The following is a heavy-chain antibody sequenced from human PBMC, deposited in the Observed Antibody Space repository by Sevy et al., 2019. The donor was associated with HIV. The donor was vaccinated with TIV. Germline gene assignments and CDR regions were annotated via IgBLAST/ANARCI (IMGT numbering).Heavy chain of an antibody. Sequence: SETLSLTCSVSGAFISSATYYWTWIRQHPGKGLEWIGDISYSGSTYLNPSLKSRVTISLDTSKNQFSLKVSSVTAADTAIYYCARRAYRGYDLGSKAGAFDYWGQGTLVTVSS. J-gene: IGHJ4*02. D-gene: IGHD5-12*01. V-gene: IGHV4-31*03. CDR1: GAFISSATYY. CDR2: ISYSGST. CDR3: ARRAYRGYDLGSKAGAFDY.